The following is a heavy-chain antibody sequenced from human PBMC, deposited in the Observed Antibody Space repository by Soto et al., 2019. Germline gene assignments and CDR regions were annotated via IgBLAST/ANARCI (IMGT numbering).Heavy chain of an antibody. CDR2: IIPIFGTA. CDR3: ARDRGPSSGYYPYWFDP. V-gene: IGHV1-69*12. D-gene: IGHD3-22*01. Sequence: HVQLVQSGAEVKKPGSSVKVSCKASGGTFSSYAITWVRQSPGQGLEWMGGIIPIFGTANYAQKFQGRVTTTADDSRRTAYMELSSLRSEDTAVYYCARDRGPSSGYYPYWFDPWGQGTLVTVSS. J-gene: IGHJ5*02. CDR1: GGTFSSYA.